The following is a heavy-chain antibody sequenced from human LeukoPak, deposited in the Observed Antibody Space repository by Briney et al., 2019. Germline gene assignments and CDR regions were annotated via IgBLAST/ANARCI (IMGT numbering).Heavy chain of an antibody. CDR1: GYNFTSYG. CDR2: ISAYNGNT. Sequence: ASVKVSCKASGYNFTSYGITWVRQAPGQGLEWMGWISAYNGNTNYAQKLQGRATMTTDTSTSTAYMELRSLRSDDTAVYYCARGYHRYYYGSGRWYNWFDPWGQGTLVTVSS. V-gene: IGHV1-18*01. J-gene: IGHJ5*02. D-gene: IGHD3-10*01. CDR3: ARGYHRYYYGSGRWYNWFDP.